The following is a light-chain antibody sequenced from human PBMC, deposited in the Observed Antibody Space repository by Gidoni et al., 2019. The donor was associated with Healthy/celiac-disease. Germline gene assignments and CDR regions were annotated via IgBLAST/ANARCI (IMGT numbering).Light chain of an antibody. CDR2: GAS. Sequence: EIVLTQSPGTLSLSPGERATLSCRASQSVSSSYLAWYQQKPGQAPRILIYGASSRATGIPDRFSGSGSGTDFTLTISGLEPEDFAVYYCQQYGSSPRTFGQGTKLEIK. V-gene: IGKV3-20*01. J-gene: IGKJ2*01. CDR3: QQYGSSPRT. CDR1: QSVSSSY.